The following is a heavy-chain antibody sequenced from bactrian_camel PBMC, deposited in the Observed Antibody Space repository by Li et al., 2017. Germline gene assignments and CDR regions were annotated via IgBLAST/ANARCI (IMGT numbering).Heavy chain of an antibody. D-gene: IGHD3*01. J-gene: IGHJ4*01. CDR2: MDSDGSR. CDR1: RFYYTSNC. Sequence: HVQLVESGGGSVQDGASLRLSCSASRFYYTSNCMGWFRQIPGESREAVAAMDSDGSRLVAKSVKGRFTISKDKNTLTLQMTNLQPEDTAIYYCAAAKGLPDLLRGGYLSARSYNYWGRGTQVTVS. V-gene: IGHV3S53*01. CDR3: AAAKGLPDLLRGGYLSARSYNY.